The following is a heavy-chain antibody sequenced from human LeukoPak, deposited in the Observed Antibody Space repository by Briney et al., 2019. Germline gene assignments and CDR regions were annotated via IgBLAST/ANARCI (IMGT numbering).Heavy chain of an antibody. D-gene: IGHD3-3*01. V-gene: IGHV4-59*01. Sequence: SETLSLTCTVSGGSISSYYWSWIRQPAGKGLEWIGYIYYSGSTNYNPSLKSRVTISVDTSKNQFSLKLSSVTAADTAVYYCARVAARGGFTILGVVIGGYYFDYWGQGTLVTVSS. CDR3: ARVAARGGFTILGVVIGGYYFDY. CDR1: GGSISSYY. CDR2: IYYSGST. J-gene: IGHJ4*02.